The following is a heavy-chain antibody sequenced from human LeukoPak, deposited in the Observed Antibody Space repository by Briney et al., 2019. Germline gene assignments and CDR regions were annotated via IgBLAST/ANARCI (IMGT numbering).Heavy chain of an antibody. CDR3: ARVPWYDFSGGPRGWFDA. CDR1: GGSIINSLHY. D-gene: IGHD3-3*01. V-gene: IGHV4-39*07. J-gene: IGHJ5*02. CDR2: IYDSGTT. Sequence: SETLSLTCTVSGGSIINSLHYWAWVRQPPGKGLEWIGSIYDSGTTYYNPSLKGRVTMTVDTTENHFSLKLTSVTAADTAVYYCARVPWYDFSGGPRGWFDAWGQGMLVIVSS.